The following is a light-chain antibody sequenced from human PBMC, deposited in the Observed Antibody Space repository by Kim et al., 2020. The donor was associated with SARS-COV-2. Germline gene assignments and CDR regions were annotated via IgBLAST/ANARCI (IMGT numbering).Light chain of an antibody. V-gene: IGLV3-9*01. CDR1: NIGSKN. CDR2: RDS. J-gene: IGLJ2*01. CDR3: QVWDSSLVV. Sequence: SGALGQTGRITRGGNNIGSKNVLWYQQKPGQAPVLVIYRDSNRPSGIPERFSGSNPGNTATLTISRAQAGDEAYYYCQVWDSSLVVFGGGTKLTVL.